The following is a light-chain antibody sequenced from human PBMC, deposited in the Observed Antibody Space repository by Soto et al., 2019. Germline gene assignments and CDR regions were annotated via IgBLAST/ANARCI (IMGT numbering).Light chain of an antibody. J-gene: IGKJ1*01. Sequence: EIVMTQSLVTLSVSPGERATLSCRASQNISRSLAWYQQKPGQGPSLLIYGTSTRAGGVPARFSGGGSGTEFTLTITSLQSEDFAVYYCQQYNSWPRTFGQGTKVDIK. V-gene: IGKV3-15*01. CDR1: QNISRS. CDR2: GTS. CDR3: QQYNSWPRT.